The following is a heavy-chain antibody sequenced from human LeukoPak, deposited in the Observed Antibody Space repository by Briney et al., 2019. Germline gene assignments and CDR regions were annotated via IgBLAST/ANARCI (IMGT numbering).Heavy chain of an antibody. CDR2: MNPNSGNT. CDR1: GYTFTSYG. CDR3: ARGLYSSSWYVPYYYYGMDV. V-gene: IGHV1-8*02. D-gene: IGHD6-13*01. J-gene: IGHJ6*02. Sequence: ASVKVSCKASGYTFTSYGISWVRQATGQGLEWMGWMNPNSGNTGYAQKFQGRVTMTRNTSISTAYMELSSLRSEDTAVYYCARGLYSSSWYVPYYYYGMDVWGQGTTVTVSS.